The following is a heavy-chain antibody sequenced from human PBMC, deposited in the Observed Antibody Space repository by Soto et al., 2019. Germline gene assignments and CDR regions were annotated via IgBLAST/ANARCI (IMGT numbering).Heavy chain of an antibody. CDR1: GFTFSDYA. CDR2: ISGSGGNT. Sequence: GGSLRLSCAASGFTFSDYAMSWVRQAPGKGLEWVSTISGSGGNTYYTDSEKGRFTISRDNSKSTLYLQMNSLRGEDTAVYYCAKTADYSGSGIYFLLLDYWGQGTLVTVSS. J-gene: IGHJ4*01. D-gene: IGHD3-10*01. V-gene: IGHV3-23*01. CDR3: AKTADYSGSGIYFLLLDY.